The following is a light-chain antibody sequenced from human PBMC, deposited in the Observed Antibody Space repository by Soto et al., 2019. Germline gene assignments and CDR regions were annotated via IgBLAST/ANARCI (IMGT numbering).Light chain of an antibody. CDR3: QSFDSSLSGWL. CDR2: GNS. CDR1: RSNIGNNY. J-gene: IGLJ3*02. V-gene: IGLV1-40*01. Sequence: QSVLTQPPSVSAAPGQKVTISCSGSRSNIGNNYVAWYQQFPGTVPKLLIYGNSNRPSGVPDRFSGSKSGTSASLAITGLQAEDEADYYCQSFDSSLSGWLFGGGTKVTVL.